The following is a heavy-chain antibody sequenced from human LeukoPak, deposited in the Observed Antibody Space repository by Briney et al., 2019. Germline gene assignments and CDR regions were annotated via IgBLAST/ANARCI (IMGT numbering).Heavy chain of an antibody. D-gene: IGHD6-19*01. CDR3: ARRARGYSSGRPTYYFDY. V-gene: IGHV4-59*01. J-gene: IGHJ4*02. CDR1: GGSFSGYY. CDR2: IYYSGST. Sequence: SETLSLTCAVYGGSFSGYYWSWIRQPPGKGLEWIGYIYYSGSTNYNPSLKSRVTISVDTSKNQFSLKRSSVTAADTAVYYCARRARGYSSGRPTYYFDYWGQGTLVTVSS.